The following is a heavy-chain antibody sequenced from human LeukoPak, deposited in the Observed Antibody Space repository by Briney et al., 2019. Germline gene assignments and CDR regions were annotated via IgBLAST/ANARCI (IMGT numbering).Heavy chain of an antibody. CDR3: ARGGQQQLVGDAFDI. Sequence: SVKVSCKGSGGTFSSYAISWVRQAPGQGLEWMGGIIPIFGTANYAQKFQGRVTITTDESTSTAYMELSSLRSEDTAVYYCARGGQQQLVGDAFDIWGQGTMVTVSS. J-gene: IGHJ3*02. CDR2: IIPIFGTA. V-gene: IGHV1-69*05. D-gene: IGHD6-13*01. CDR1: GGTFSSYA.